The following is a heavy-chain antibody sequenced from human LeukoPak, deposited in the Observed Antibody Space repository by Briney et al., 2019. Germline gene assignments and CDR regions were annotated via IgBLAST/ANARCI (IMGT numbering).Heavy chain of an antibody. V-gene: IGHV4-34*01. Sequence: PSETLSLTCAVNGGSFSDYTWTWVRQSPGKGLEWIGEINQSGSTNYNPSLESRVAILSDSSKKQFSLNLTSVTAADTAMYFCARGRYDFVWGSYRHYFYDFWGQGTLVTVSS. D-gene: IGHD3-16*02. CDR2: INQSGST. J-gene: IGHJ4*02. CDR1: GGSFSDYT. CDR3: ARGRYDFVWGSYRHYFYDF.